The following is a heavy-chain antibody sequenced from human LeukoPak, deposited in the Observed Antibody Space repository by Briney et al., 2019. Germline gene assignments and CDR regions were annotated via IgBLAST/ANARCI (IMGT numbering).Heavy chain of an antibody. J-gene: IGHJ5*02. CDR3: ARARSPSSGYLLRDHNWFDP. V-gene: IGHV1-69*05. CDR1: GGTFSSYA. CDR2: IIPIFGTA. Sequence: GASVKVSCKASGGTFSSYAFSWVRQAPGQGLEWMGGIIPIFGTANYAQKFRGRVTITTDESTSTAYMELSSLRSEDTAVYYCARARSPSSGYLLRDHNWFDPWGQGTLVTVSS. D-gene: IGHD3-22*01.